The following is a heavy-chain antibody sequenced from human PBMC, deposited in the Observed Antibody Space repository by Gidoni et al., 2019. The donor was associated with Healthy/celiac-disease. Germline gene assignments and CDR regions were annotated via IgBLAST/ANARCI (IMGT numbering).Heavy chain of an antibody. V-gene: IGHV4-34*01. Sequence: QVQLQQWGAGLLKPSETLSLTCAVYGGSFSGYYWSWIRQPPGKGLEWIGEINHSGSTNYNPSLKSRVTISVDTSKNQFSLKLSSVTAADTAVYYCARGVGASRLGELSLFAFDIWGQGTMVTVSS. J-gene: IGHJ3*02. CDR3: ARGVGASRLGELSLFAFDI. CDR2: INHSGST. CDR1: GGSFSGYY. D-gene: IGHD3-16*02.